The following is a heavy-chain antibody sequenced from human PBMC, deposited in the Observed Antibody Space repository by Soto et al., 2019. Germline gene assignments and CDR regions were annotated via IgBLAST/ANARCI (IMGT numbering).Heavy chain of an antibody. V-gene: IGHV1-18*01. CDR3: ARERRSDYYYYGMDV. J-gene: IGHJ6*02. CDR2: ISAYNGNT. Sequence: ASVKVSCKASGYTFTSSGISWVRQAPGQGLEWMGWISAYNGNTNYAQKLQGRVTMTTDTSTSTAYMELRSLRSDDTAVYYCARERRSDYYYYGMDVWGQRTTVTVSS. CDR1: GYTFTSSG.